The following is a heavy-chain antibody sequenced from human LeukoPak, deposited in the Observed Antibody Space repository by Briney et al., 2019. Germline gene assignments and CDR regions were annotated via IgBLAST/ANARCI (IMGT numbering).Heavy chain of an antibody. J-gene: IGHJ5*02. CDR2: ISSSSSYI. D-gene: IGHD3-10*01. CDR1: GFTFSSYS. Sequence: GGSLRLSCAASGFTFSSYSMNWVRQAPGKGLEWVSSISSSSSYIYYADSVKGRFTISRDNAKNSLYLQMNSLRAEDTAVYYCAARDYHYGSGSYYEGNWFDPWGQGTLVTVSS. CDR3: AARDYHYGSGSYYEGNWFDP. V-gene: IGHV3-21*01.